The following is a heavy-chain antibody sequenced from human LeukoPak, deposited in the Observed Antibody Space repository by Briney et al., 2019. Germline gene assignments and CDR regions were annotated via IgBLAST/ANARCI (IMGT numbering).Heavy chain of an antibody. Sequence: PSETLSLTCIDSGGSISSYYWNWIRQSAGKGLEWIGRFYSSVSTDYNPSLKRRVTMSVDTSKNQFSLKLSSVTAADTAVYYCARGTYCGSDCYSFEYWGQGTLVTVSS. D-gene: IGHD2-21*01. V-gene: IGHV4-4*07. J-gene: IGHJ4*02. CDR2: FYSSVST. CDR3: ARGTYCGSDCYSFEY. CDR1: GGSISSYY.